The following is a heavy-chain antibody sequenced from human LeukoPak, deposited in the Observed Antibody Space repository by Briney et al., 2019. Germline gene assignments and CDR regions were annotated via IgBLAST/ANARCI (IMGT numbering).Heavy chain of an antibody. J-gene: IGHJ4*02. Sequence: GGSLRLSCSASGFTFSNHWMHWVRQAPGEGLMWLSRINSDGSTTSYAGSVKGRFTISRDNAKNTLYLQMNTLRAEDTAVYYCARETWGDLDHWGQGTLVTVSS. D-gene: IGHD3-16*01. V-gene: IGHV3-74*01. CDR1: GFTFSNHW. CDR3: ARETWGDLDH. CDR2: INSDGSTT.